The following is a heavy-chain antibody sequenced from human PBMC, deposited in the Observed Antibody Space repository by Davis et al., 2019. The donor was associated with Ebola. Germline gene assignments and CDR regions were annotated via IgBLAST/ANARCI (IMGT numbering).Heavy chain of an antibody. J-gene: IGHJ4*02. CDR1: GFTYSTYA. CDR3: AKDAQLARHASYYFDY. CDR2: ISGNSDDT. V-gene: IGHV3-23*01. D-gene: IGHD6-6*01. Sequence: GESLKISCGASGFTYSTYAMSWVRQAPGKGLEWVSGISGNSDDTYYTDSVKGRFTISRDNSKNTLYLQMNSLRAGDTAVYYCAKDAQLARHASYYFDYWGQGTLVTVSS.